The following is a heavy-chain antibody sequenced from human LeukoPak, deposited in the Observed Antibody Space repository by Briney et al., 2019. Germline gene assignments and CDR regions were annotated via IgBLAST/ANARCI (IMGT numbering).Heavy chain of an antibody. CDR3: ARDKEQWLVRSNWFDP. V-gene: IGHV1-3*01. CDR2: INAGNGNT. Sequence: ASVKVSCKASGYTFTSYAMHWVRQAPGQRLEWMGWINAGNGNTKYSQKFQGRVTITRDTSASTAYMELSSLRSEDTAVYYCARDKEQWLVRSNWFDPWGQGTLVTVSS. D-gene: IGHD6-19*01. CDR1: GYTFTSYA. J-gene: IGHJ5*02.